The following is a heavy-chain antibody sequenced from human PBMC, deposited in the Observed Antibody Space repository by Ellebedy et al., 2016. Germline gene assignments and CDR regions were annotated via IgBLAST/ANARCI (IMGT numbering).Heavy chain of an antibody. D-gene: IGHD2-2*01. CDR2: IYYSGST. V-gene: IGHV4-59*08. J-gene: IGHJ4*02. CDR1: GGSISSYY. Sequence: SETLSLTXTVSGGSISSYYWSWIRQPPGKGLEWIGYIYYSGSTNYNPSLKSRVTISVDTSKNQFSLKLSSVTAADTAVYYCARLEVVPAAIFFDYWGQGTLVTVSS. CDR3: ARLEVVPAAIFFDY.